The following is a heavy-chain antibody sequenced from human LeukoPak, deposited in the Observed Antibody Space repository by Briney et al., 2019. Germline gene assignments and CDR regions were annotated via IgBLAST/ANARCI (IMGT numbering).Heavy chain of an antibody. CDR1: GFSFSSYW. CDR2: IYSGGST. CDR3: ARGQMYQDYDSSPRGDAFDI. D-gene: IGHD3-22*01. J-gene: IGHJ3*02. V-gene: IGHV3-53*01. Sequence: GGSLRLSCAASGFSFSSYWMHWVRQAPGKGLEWVSVIYSGGSTYYADSVKGRFTISRDNSKNTLYLQMNSLRAEDTAVYYCARGQMYQDYDSSPRGDAFDIWGQGTMVTVSS.